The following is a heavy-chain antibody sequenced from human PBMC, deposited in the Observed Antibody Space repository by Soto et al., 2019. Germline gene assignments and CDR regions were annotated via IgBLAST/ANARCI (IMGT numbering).Heavy chain of an antibody. J-gene: IGHJ4*02. V-gene: IGHV1-8*01. CDR3: ARESAYGDQYYFDY. D-gene: IGHD4-17*01. Sequence: ASVKVSCKASGYTFTSYDINWVRQATGQGLEWMGWMNPNSGNTDYAQKFQGRVTMTTDTSTSTAYMELRSLRSDDTAVYYCARESAYGDQYYFDYWGQGTLVTVSS. CDR1: GYTFTSYD. CDR2: MNPNSGNT.